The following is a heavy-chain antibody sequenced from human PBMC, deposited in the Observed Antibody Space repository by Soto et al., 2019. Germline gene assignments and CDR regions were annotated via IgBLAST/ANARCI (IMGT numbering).Heavy chain of an antibody. CDR3: VKNSGWFNT. V-gene: IGHV3-23*01. CDR1: GFPFSSTD. CDR2: ILDTGTTV. Sequence: GGSLRLSCAASGFPFSSTDMSWVRQAPGKGLEWVSTILDTGTTVFYADSVKGRFTVSRDNSNNTLYVQMNNLRADDTAVYYCVKNSGWFNTWGQGTLVTVSS. D-gene: IGHD3-10*01. J-gene: IGHJ5*02.